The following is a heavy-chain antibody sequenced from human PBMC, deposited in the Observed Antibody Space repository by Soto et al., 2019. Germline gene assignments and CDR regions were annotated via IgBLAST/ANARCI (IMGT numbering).Heavy chain of an antibody. D-gene: IGHD3-10*01. Sequence: EVQLVESGGGLVQPGRSLRLSCAASGFTFDDYAMHWVRQAPGKGLEWVSGISWNSGSIGYADSVKGRFTISRDNAKNSLYLQMNSLRAEDTALYYCAKSSEKYSSWGSGSPLYYFDYWGQGTLVTVSS. CDR3: AKSSEKYSSWGSGSPLYYFDY. V-gene: IGHV3-9*01. CDR2: ISWNSGSI. CDR1: GFTFDDYA. J-gene: IGHJ4*02.